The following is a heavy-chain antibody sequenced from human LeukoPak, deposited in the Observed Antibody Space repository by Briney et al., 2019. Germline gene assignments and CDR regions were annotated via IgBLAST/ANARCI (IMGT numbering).Heavy chain of an antibody. CDR2: ITSSSTI. CDR1: GFTFSSYS. Sequence: RGSLRLSCTASGFTFSSYSMNWVRQAPGKGLEWVSYITSSSTIYYADSVKGRFTISRDNAKNSLYLQMNSLRDEDTAVYYCARCSGSYAIFDYWGQGTLVTVSS. V-gene: IGHV3-48*02. CDR3: ARCSGSYAIFDY. D-gene: IGHD1-26*01. J-gene: IGHJ4*02.